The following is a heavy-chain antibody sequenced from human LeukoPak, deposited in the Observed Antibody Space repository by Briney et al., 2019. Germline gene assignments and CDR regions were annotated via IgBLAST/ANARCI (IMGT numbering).Heavy chain of an antibody. V-gene: IGHV4-39*01. J-gene: IGHJ4*02. D-gene: IGHD3-22*01. CDR1: GGSISTSPYY. CDR3: ARHRGHYDSSGHYADY. CDR2: IYYSGST. Sequence: PSETLSLTCTVSGGSISTSPYYWGWIRQPPGKGLEWIGTIYYSGSTYYNPSLKSRVTISVDTSKNQFSLRLTSVTAADTAVYYYARHRGHYDSSGHYADYWGQGTLLTVSS.